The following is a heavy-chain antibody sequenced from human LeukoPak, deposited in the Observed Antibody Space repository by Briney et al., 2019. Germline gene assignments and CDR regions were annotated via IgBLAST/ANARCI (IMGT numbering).Heavy chain of an antibody. V-gene: IGHV4-59*12. Sequence: SETLSPTCTVSGGSISSYYWSWIRQPPGKGLEWIGYIYYSGSTNYNPSLKSRVTISVDTSKNQFSLKLSSVTAADTAVYYCARGRGGPPRHWGQGTLVTVSS. D-gene: IGHD2-15*01. CDR3: ARGRGGPPRH. CDR2: IYYSGST. J-gene: IGHJ1*01. CDR1: GGSISSYY.